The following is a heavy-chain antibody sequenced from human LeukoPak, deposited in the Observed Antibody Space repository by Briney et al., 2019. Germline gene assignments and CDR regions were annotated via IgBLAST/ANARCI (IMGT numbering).Heavy chain of an antibody. CDR3: ARVGGDSYCSSTSCYHYFDY. CDR1: GGSISSYY. J-gene: IGHJ4*02. Sequence: SETLSLTRTVSGGSISSYYWSWIRQPPGKGLEWIGYIYYSGSTNYNPSLKSRVTISVDTSKNQFSLKLSSVTAADTAVYYCARVGGDSYCSSTSCYHYFDYWGQGTLVTVSS. D-gene: IGHD2-2*01. V-gene: IGHV4-59*01. CDR2: IYYSGST.